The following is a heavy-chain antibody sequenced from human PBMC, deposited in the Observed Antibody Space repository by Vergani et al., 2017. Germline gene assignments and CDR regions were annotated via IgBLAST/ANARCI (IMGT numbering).Heavy chain of an antibody. CDR2: IYYSGST. Sequence: QVQLQESGPGLVKPSETLSLTCTVSGGSISSYYWSWIRQPPGKGLAWIGYIYYSGSTNYNPSLKSRVTISVDTSKNQFSLKLSSVTAADTAVYYCARMSNYYDSSGYPGIDYWGQGTLVTVSS. CDR1: GGSISSYY. V-gene: IGHV4-59*01. CDR3: ARMSNYYDSSGYPGIDY. D-gene: IGHD3-22*01. J-gene: IGHJ4*02.